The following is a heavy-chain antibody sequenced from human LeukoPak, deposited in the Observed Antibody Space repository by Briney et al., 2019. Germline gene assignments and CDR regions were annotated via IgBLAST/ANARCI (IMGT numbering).Heavy chain of an antibody. CDR1: GFIVSSNY. D-gene: IGHD6-19*01. Sequence: GGSLRLSCAASGFIVSSNYMNWVRQAPGKGLEWISVLYSGDNTYHADSVKDRFTISRDNSKNTLYLQMNSLRAEDTAVYYCARDRYSSGWYSPYYYYGMDVWGQGATVTVSS. V-gene: IGHV3-53*01. CDR2: LYSGDNT. J-gene: IGHJ6*02. CDR3: ARDRYSSGWYSPYYYYGMDV.